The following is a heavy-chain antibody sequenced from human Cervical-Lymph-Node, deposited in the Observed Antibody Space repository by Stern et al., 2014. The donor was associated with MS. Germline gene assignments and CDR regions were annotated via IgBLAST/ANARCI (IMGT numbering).Heavy chain of an antibody. CDR3: ARQRGAVDTTMAKYFDY. J-gene: IGHJ4*02. CDR1: GDSISSTDW. Sequence: QVQLQESGPGLVKPSGTLSLTCAVSGDSISSTDWWSWVRQPPGKGLEWIGEIYHSGSTNYNPSLKSRVTISIDKSKNQFSLQLNSVTAADTAVYYCARQRGAVDTTMAKYFDYWGQGTLVTVSA. V-gene: IGHV4-4*02. CDR2: IYHSGST. D-gene: IGHD5-18*01.